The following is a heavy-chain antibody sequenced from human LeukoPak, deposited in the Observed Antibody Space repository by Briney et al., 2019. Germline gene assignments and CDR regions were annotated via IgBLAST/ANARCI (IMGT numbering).Heavy chain of an antibody. CDR2: IYFSGST. CDR3: ARQTGSGLFILP. V-gene: IGHV4-59*01. CDR1: GGSISSDY. J-gene: IGHJ4*02. D-gene: IGHD3/OR15-3a*01. Sequence: SETLSLTCTVSGGSISSDYWSWIRQPPGKGLEWIGYIYFSGSTNYNPSLKSRVTMSVDTSKNQFSLKLSSVTAADTAVYYCARQTGSGLFILPGGQGTLVTVSS.